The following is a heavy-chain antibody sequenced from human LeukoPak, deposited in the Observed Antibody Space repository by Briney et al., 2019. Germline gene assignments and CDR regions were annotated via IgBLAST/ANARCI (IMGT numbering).Heavy chain of an antibody. J-gene: IGHJ4*02. V-gene: IGHV1-2*02. CDR1: GYTFTSYG. CDR3: VGSSSSFDY. CDR2: INPNSGGT. D-gene: IGHD6-13*01. Sequence: ASVKVSCKASGYTFTSYGISWVRQAPGQGLEWMGWINPNSGGTNYAQKFQGRVTMTRDTSISTVYMDLSSLTSDDTAVYYCVGSSSSFDYWGQGTLVTVSS.